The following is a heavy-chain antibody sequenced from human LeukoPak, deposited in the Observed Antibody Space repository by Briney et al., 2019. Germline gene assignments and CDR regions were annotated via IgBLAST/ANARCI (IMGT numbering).Heavy chain of an antibody. V-gene: IGHV4-4*07. Sequence: TSETLSLTCTVSGDSISHYYWNWIRQPAGKVLEWIGRIYSSGTTHNNPSLKSRVTMSVDTSRKQFSLRLSSVTAADTAVYYCARGREDFVPESLLSFDSWGQGTLVTVSS. J-gene: IGHJ4*02. D-gene: IGHD3-10*02. CDR3: ARGREDFVPESLLSFDS. CDR1: GDSISHYY. CDR2: IYSSGTT.